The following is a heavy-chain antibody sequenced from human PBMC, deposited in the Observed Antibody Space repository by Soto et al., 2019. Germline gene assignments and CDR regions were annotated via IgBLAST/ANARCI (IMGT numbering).Heavy chain of an antibody. J-gene: IGHJ5*02. V-gene: IGHV3-7*03. CDR2: IKQDGSEK. D-gene: IGHD3-3*01. CDR3: ARVVGVVSLREFWFDP. CDR1: GFTFSSYW. Sequence: EVQLVESGGGLVQPGGSLRLSCAASGFTFSSYWMSWVRQAPGKGLEWVANIKQDGSEKYYVDSVKGRFTISRDNAKNSLYLQMNSLRAEDTAVYYCARVVGVVSLREFWFDPWGQGTLVTVSS.